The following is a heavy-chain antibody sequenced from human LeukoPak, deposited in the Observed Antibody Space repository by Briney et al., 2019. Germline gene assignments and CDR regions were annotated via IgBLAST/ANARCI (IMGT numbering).Heavy chain of an antibody. CDR2: ISIGSDNI. Sequence: GGSLRLSCAASGFTFSSYSMNWVRQAPGKGLEWVSFISIGSDNIAYADSVRGRFTISRDNAKNSLYLEMSSLRDEDTAVYYCAPDFNRGGRDHYWGQGTLVTVPS. D-gene: IGHD2-15*01. J-gene: IGHJ4*02. V-gene: IGHV3-48*02. CDR3: APDFNRGGRDHY. CDR1: GFTFSSYS.